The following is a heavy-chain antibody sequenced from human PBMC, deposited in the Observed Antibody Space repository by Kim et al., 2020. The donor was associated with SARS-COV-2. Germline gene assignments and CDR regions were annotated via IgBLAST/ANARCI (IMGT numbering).Heavy chain of an antibody. CDR3: ARDRGARIAVAGTDDY. CDR1: GYTFTSYG. V-gene: IGHV1-18*01. CDR2: ISAYNGNT. J-gene: IGHJ4*02. D-gene: IGHD6-19*01. Sequence: ASVKVSCKASGYTFTSYGTSWVRQAPGQGLEWMGWISAYNGNTNYVQKLQGRVTMTTDTSTSTAYMELRSLRSDDTAVYYCARDRGARIAVAGTDDYWGQGTLVTVSS.